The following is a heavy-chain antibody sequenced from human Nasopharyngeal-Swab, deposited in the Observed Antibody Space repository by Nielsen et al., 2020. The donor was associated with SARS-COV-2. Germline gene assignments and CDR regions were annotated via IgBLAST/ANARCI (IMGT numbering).Heavy chain of an antibody. CDR2: INAGNGNT. D-gene: IGHD6-13*01. V-gene: IGHV1-3*01. CDR3: ARKSIAAAGRWVDY. J-gene: IGHJ4*02. Sequence: WVRQAPGQRLEWMGGINAGNGNTKYSQKFQGRATITRDTSASTAYMELSSLRSEDTAVYYCARKSIAAAGRWVDYWGQGTLVTVSS.